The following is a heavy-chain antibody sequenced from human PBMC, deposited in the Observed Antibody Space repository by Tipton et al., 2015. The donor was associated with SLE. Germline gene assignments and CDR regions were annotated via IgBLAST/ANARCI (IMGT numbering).Heavy chain of an antibody. V-gene: IGHV3-73*01. CDR1: GFTFSGAA. Sequence: SLRLSCEASGFTFSGAAMHWVRQASGKGLEWLGHIRSKPNNYATAYAASVKGRFTISRDDSKNTAYLQMNSLNTEDTAMYYCTRPGGAVAGTYAMNWGQGALVTVS. CDR3: TRPGGAVAGTYAMN. CDR2: IRSKPNNYAT. J-gene: IGHJ4*02. D-gene: IGHD6-13*01.